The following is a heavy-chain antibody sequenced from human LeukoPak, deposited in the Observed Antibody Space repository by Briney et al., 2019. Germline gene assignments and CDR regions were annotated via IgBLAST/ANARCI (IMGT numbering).Heavy chain of an antibody. J-gene: IGHJ4*02. D-gene: IGHD6-13*01. CDR2: IKDDGSEK. V-gene: IGHV3-7*03. CDR1: GFTFSSYA. Sequence: PGGSLRLSCAASGFTFSSYAMRWVRQAPGKGLEWVANIKDDGSEKYYVDSVKGRFTISRDDAKNTLYLQMNSLRAEDTAVYYCARARDSSWDYWGQGTLVTVSS. CDR3: ARARDSSWDY.